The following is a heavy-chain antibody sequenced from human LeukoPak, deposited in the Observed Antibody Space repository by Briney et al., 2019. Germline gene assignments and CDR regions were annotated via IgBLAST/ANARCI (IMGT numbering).Heavy chain of an antibody. CDR3: ARDRGYSGDYFDY. Sequence: GRSLRLSCAASGFTFGSYGMHWVRQAPGKGLEWVAVIWYDGSNKYYADSVKGRFTISRDNSKNTLYLQMNSLRAEDTAVYYCARDRGYSGDYFDYWGQGTLVTVSS. D-gene: IGHD5-18*01. CDR2: IWYDGSNK. J-gene: IGHJ4*02. CDR1: GFTFGSYG. V-gene: IGHV3-33*01.